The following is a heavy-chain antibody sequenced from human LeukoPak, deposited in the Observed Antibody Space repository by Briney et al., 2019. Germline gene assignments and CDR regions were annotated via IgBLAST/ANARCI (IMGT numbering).Heavy chain of an antibody. CDR3: ARDSFNRGRGYSYGY. CDR2: INPNSGGT. Sequence: GASVKVSCKASGYTFTGYYMHWVRQAPGQGLEWMGWINPNSGGTNYAQKFQGRVTMTRDTSISTAYMELSRLRSDDTAVYYCARDSFNRGRGYSYGYWGQGTLVTVSS. J-gene: IGHJ4*02. V-gene: IGHV1-2*02. CDR1: GYTFTGYY. D-gene: IGHD5-18*01.